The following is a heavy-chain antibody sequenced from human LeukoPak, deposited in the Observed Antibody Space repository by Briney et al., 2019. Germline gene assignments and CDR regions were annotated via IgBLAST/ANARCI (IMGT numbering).Heavy chain of an antibody. D-gene: IGHD5-12*01. CDR3: ARGDITRPVGY. CDR1: GGSISSSSYY. V-gene: IGHV4-39*07. CDR2: IYYSGST. Sequence: SETLSLTCTVSGGSISSSSYYWGWIRQPPGKGLEWIGSIYYSGSTYYNPSLKSRVTISVDTSKNQFSLKLSSVTAADTAVYYCARGDITRPVGYWGQGTLVTVSS. J-gene: IGHJ4*02.